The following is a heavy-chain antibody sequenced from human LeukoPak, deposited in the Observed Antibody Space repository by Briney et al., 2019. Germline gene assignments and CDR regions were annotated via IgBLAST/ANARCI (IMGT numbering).Heavy chain of an antibody. CDR1: GGSISGYY. J-gene: IGHJ4*02. CDR2: IYYSGST. Sequence: SETLSLTCTVSGGSISGYYWSWIRQPPGKGLEWIGYIYYSGSTNYNPSLKSRVTISVDTSKNQFSLKLSSVTAADTAVYYCARDRVTIFGVEGGFDYWGQGTLVTVSS. D-gene: IGHD3-3*01. V-gene: IGHV4-59*01. CDR3: ARDRVTIFGVEGGFDY.